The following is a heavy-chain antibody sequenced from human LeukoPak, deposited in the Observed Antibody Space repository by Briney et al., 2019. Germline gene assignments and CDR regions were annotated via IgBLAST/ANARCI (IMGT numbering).Heavy chain of an antibody. CDR3: ARHAFPYPDY. V-gene: IGHV1-46*01. J-gene: IGHJ4*02. CDR2: INPSGGST. CDR1: GYTFTSYY. Sequence: ASVKVSCKASGYTFTSYYMHWVRQAPGQELEWMGIINPSGGSTSYAQKFQGRVTMTRDMSTSTVYMELSSLRSEDTAVYYCARHAFPYPDYWGQGTLVTVSS. D-gene: IGHD3-16*01.